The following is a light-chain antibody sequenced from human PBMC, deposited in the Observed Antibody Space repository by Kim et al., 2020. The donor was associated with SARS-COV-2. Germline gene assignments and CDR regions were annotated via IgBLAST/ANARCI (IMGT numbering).Light chain of an antibody. V-gene: IGLV2-8*01. J-gene: IGLJ1*01. Sequence: QSALTQPPSASGSPGQSVTISCTGTNSDLGVSNYVSWYQHHPGKAPKLIIYEVSKRPSGVPDRVSGSKSGNTASLTVSGLQAEDEGDYYCSSTSGSHIDYVFGTGTKVTVL. CDR1: NSDLGVSNY. CDR2: EVS. CDR3: SSTSGSHIDYV.